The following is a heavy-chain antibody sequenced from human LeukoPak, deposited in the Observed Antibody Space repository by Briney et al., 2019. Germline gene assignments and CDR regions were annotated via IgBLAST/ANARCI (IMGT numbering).Heavy chain of an antibody. CDR3: ARRVGYSYGLNWFDP. D-gene: IGHD5-18*01. Sequence: PSETLSLTCTVSGGSISSSSYYWGWIRQPPGKGLEWIGSIYYSGSTYYNPSLKSRVTISVDTSKNQFSLKLSSVTAADTAVYYCARRVGYSYGLNWFDPWGQGTLVTVSS. J-gene: IGHJ5*02. CDR1: GGSISSSSYY. CDR2: IYYSGST. V-gene: IGHV4-39*01.